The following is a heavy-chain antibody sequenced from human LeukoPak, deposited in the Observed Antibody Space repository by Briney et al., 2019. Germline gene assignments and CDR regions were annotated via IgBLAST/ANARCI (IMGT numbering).Heavy chain of an antibody. CDR1: GFTFSSYG. V-gene: IGHV3-30*18. Sequence: GGSMRLSCAASGFTFSSYGIHWVRHPPGKGLEWVAAILSDGSNNYYGDSVNGRFTISRDNSKNTLYLQMNSLRAEDTAVYYCAKDPDSSGWYGWFDPWGQGTLVTVPS. J-gene: IGHJ5*02. CDR2: ILSDGSNN. D-gene: IGHD6-19*01. CDR3: AKDPDSSGWYGWFDP.